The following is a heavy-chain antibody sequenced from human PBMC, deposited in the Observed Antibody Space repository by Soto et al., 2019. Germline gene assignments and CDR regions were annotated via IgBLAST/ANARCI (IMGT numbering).Heavy chain of an antibody. CDR3: AKDGNLYSGTYQGY. V-gene: IGHV3-30*18. Sequence: QVQLVESGGGVVQPGRSLRLSCAASGFPFSSHGMHWVRQAPGKGLEWVSVISYEGSNKYYADSVKGRFTISRDNSKNTVYLQMNSLRPEDTAMYYCAKDGNLYSGTYQGYWGQGPLVTVSS. CDR2: ISYEGSNK. D-gene: IGHD1-26*01. J-gene: IGHJ4*02. CDR1: GFPFSSHG.